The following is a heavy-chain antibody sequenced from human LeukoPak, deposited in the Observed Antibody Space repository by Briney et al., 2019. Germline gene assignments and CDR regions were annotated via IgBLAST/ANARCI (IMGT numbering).Heavy chain of an antibody. CDR3: AKEGITGTAYYYYYGMDV. Sequence: GGSLRLSCAASGFTFSSYAMSWVRQAPGKGLEWVSATSGSGGSTYYADSVKGRFTISRDNSKNTLYLQMNSLRAEDTAVYYCAKEGITGTAYYYYYGMDVWGQGTTVTVSS. J-gene: IGHJ6*02. CDR2: TSGSGGST. CDR1: GFTFSSYA. V-gene: IGHV3-23*01. D-gene: IGHD1-20*01.